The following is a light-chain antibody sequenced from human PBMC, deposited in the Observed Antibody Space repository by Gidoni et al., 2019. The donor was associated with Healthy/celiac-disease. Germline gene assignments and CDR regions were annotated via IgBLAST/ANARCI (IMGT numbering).Light chain of an antibody. CDR1: HSLLHSNGYNY. Sequence: DIVMTQSPLSLPVTPGEPASISCRSSHSLLHSNGYNYLDWYLQKPGQSPQLLIYLGSTRASGVPDRFSGSGSGTDFTLKISRVEAEDVGVYYCMQALQTPWTFGQGTKVEIK. CDR2: LGS. V-gene: IGKV2-28*01. J-gene: IGKJ1*01. CDR3: MQALQTPWT.